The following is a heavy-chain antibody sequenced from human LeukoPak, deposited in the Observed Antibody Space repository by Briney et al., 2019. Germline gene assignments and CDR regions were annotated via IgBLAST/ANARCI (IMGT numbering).Heavy chain of an antibody. CDR2: ISGSSSTI. J-gene: IGHJ4*02. D-gene: IGHD3-9*01. CDR3: VTNFDPDVD. Sequence: GGSLRLSCAASGFTFSNYEMNWVRQAPGKGLEWVSYISGSSSTIYYADSVKGRFTISRDNAKNSLYLQMNSLRAEDTAVYYCVTNFDPDVDWGQGTLVTVSS. V-gene: IGHV3-48*01. CDR1: GFTFSNYE.